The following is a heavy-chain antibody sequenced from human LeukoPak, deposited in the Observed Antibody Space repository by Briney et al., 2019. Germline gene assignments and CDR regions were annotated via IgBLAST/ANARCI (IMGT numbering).Heavy chain of an antibody. CDR1: GYTFTSYG. V-gene: IGHV1-18*01. CDR2: ISAYNGNT. Sequence: ASVKVSCKASGYTFTSYGISWVRQAPGQGLERLGWISAYNGNTNYAQKLQGRVTMTTDTSTSTAYMELRSLRSDDTAVYYCARCSDYYDSSGYFDYWGQGTLVTVSS. J-gene: IGHJ4*02. CDR3: ARCSDYYDSSGYFDY. D-gene: IGHD3-22*01.